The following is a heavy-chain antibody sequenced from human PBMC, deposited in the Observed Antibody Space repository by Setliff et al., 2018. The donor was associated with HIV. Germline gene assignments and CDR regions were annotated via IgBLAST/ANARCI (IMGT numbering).Heavy chain of an antibody. D-gene: IGHD3-3*01. CDR1: GGTFSSYI. V-gene: IGHV1-69*13. CDR3: ARGIPRGTVFGVVGYFDY. Sequence: WASVKVSCKASGGTFSSYITAWVRQAPGQGLEWMGGIHPIFGTTNYARDFMGRVSITADESTNTAYMELSSLRSDDSAIYYCARGIPRGTVFGVVGYFDYWGQGTRSPSPQ. J-gene: IGHJ4*02. CDR2: IHPIFGTT.